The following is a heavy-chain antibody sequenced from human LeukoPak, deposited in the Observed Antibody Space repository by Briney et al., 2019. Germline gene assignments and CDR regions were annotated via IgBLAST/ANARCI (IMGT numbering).Heavy chain of an antibody. CDR2: INHSGST. CDR1: GGSFSGYY. J-gene: IGHJ4*02. CDR3: ARATDYDFWSGYFSYDY. Sequence: PSETLSFTCAVYGGSFSGYYWSWIRQPPGKGLEWIGEINHSGSTNYNPSLKSRVTISVDTSKNQFSLKLSSVTAADTAVYYCARATDYDFWSGYFSYDYWGQGTLVTVSS. D-gene: IGHD3-3*01. V-gene: IGHV4-34*01.